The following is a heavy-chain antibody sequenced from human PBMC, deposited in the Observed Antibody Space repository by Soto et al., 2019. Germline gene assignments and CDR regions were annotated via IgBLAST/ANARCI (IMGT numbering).Heavy chain of an antibody. CDR1: GFTFSSYA. CDR2: ISGSGGST. Sequence: EVQLLESGGGLVQPGGSLRLSCAASGFTFSSYAMSWVRQAPGKGLEWVSAISGSGGSTYYADSVKGRFTISRDNSKNTLYLQMYSLRAEDTAVYYCAKSSMIVVVTQYDYWGQGTLVTVSS. CDR3: AKSSMIVVVTQYDY. J-gene: IGHJ4*02. D-gene: IGHD3-22*01. V-gene: IGHV3-23*01.